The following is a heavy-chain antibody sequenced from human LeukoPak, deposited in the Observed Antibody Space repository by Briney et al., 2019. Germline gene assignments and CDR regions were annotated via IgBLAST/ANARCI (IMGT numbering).Heavy chain of an antibody. CDR3: ASHSSSWYGFDH. Sequence: GGSLRLSCAASGSTLSSNHMSWVRQAPGKGLEWVSVIYSGGSTYYSDSVKGRFTISRDNSKNTLYLQMNSLRAEDTAVYYCASHSSSWYGFDHWGQGTLVTVSS. V-gene: IGHV3-53*01. CDR2: IYSGGST. J-gene: IGHJ4*02. CDR1: GSTLSSNH. D-gene: IGHD6-13*01.